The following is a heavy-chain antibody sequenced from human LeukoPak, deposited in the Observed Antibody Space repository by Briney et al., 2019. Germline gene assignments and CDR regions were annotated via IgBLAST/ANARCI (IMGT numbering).Heavy chain of an antibody. Sequence: GGSLRLSCVGSGFTFSSHGMHWVRQAPGKGLEWVAVSWFDGKNKYYADSVKGRFTISRDNAKNTLYLQMNSLRAEDTAVYYCARDWYEDYWGQGTLVTVSS. CDR3: ARDWYEDY. CDR1: GFTFSSHG. D-gene: IGHD6-13*01. J-gene: IGHJ4*02. V-gene: IGHV3-33*01. CDR2: SWFDGKNK.